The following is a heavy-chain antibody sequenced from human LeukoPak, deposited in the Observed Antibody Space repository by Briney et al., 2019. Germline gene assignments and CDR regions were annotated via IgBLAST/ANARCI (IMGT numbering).Heavy chain of an antibody. J-gene: IGHJ3*02. V-gene: IGHV3-33*01. Sequence: PGRSLRLSCAASGFTFSSYGMHWVRQAPGKGLEWVAVIWYDGSNKYYADSVKGRFTISRDNSKNTLYLQMNSLRAEDTAVYYCARDARYYYDSSGYYPDAFDIWGQGTMVTVSS. D-gene: IGHD3-22*01. CDR3: ARDARYYYDSSGYYPDAFDI. CDR1: GFTFSSYG. CDR2: IWYDGSNK.